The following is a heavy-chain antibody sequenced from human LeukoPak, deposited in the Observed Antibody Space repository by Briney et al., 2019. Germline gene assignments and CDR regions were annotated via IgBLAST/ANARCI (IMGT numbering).Heavy chain of an antibody. J-gene: IGHJ5*02. Sequence: SETLSLTCAVSGGPISSGGYSWSWIRQPPGKGLEWIGYIYHSGSTYYNPSLKSRVTISVDRSKNQFSLKLSSVTAADTAVYYCARAPTYCSSTSCYVSWFDPWGQGTLVTVSS. CDR3: ARAPTYCSSTSCYVSWFDP. D-gene: IGHD2-2*01. CDR1: GGPISSGGYS. V-gene: IGHV4-30-2*01. CDR2: IYHSGST.